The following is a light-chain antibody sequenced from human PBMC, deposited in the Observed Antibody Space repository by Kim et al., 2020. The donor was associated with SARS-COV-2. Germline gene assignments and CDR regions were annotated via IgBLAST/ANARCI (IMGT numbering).Light chain of an antibody. V-gene: IGLV2-8*01. J-gene: IGLJ2*01. CDR1: SSDVGRYNY. Sequence: GQAVNISRTGTSSDVGRYNYVSWYQHHPGKAPKLIIYDVTKRPAGVPDRFSGSKSGNTASLTVSGLQAEDEADYYCSSYAGRNDLVFGGGTQLTVL. CDR3: SSYAGRNDLV. CDR2: DVT.